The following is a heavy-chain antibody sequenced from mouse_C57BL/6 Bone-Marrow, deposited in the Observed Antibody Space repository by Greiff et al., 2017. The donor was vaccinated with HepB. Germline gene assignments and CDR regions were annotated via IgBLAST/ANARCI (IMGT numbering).Heavy chain of an antibody. V-gene: IGHV2-5*01. CDR2: IWRGGST. Sequence: QVQLKESGPGLVQPSQSLSITCTVSGFSLTSYGVHWVRQSPGKGLEWLGVIWRGGSTDYNAAFMSRLSITKDNSKSQVFFKMNSLQADDTAIYYCATYYYGSSYVRYWYFDVWGTGTTVTVSS. D-gene: IGHD1-1*01. J-gene: IGHJ1*03. CDR1: GFSLTSYG. CDR3: ATYYYGSSYVRYWYFDV.